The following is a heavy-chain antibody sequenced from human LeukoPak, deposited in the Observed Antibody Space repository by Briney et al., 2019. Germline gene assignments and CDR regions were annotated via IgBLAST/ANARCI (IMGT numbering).Heavy chain of an antibody. CDR1: GFTFSSYG. V-gene: IGHV3-33*01. CDR2: IWYDGSNI. CDR3: TRQTTVTTFNAFDI. D-gene: IGHD4-17*01. J-gene: IGHJ3*02. Sequence: GGSLRLSCAASGFTFSSYGMYWVRQAPGKGLEWVAIIWYDGSNIYYADSVKGRFTISRDNSKNTLFLQMNSLRAEDTAVYYCTRQTTVTTFNAFDIWGQGTMVTVSS.